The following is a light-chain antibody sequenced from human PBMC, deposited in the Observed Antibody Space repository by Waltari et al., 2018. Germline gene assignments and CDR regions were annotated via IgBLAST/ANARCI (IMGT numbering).Light chain of an antibody. J-gene: IGKJ1*01. V-gene: IGKV3-20*01. Sequence: EIVLTQSPGTLSLSPGERANLSCRASQSLRIYLAWYQQKPGQAPRLLIYHASTRATGIPDRFSGSGSGTDFSLTISRLEPEDFAVYYCQHYESLPVTFGQGTKVEIK. CDR3: QHYESLPVT. CDR2: HAS. CDR1: QSLRIY.